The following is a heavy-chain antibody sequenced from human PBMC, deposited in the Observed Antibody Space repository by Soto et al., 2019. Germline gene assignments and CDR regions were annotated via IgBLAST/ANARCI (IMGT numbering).Heavy chain of an antibody. Sequence: GGSLRLSCAASGFAFTNAWMNWVRQAPGKGPVWVGRIKNSVDGGTADYAAVVKGRFTISRDDSKNTVYLQMNSPISEDTAVYCCTTDEAGAHYWGQGTPVTVSS. V-gene: IGHV3-15*07. CDR3: TTDEAGAHY. CDR2: IKNSVDGGTA. D-gene: IGHD1-26*01. CDR1: GFAFTNAW. J-gene: IGHJ4*02.